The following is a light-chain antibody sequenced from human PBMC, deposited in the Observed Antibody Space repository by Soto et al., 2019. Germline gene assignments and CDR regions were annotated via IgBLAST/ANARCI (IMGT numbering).Light chain of an antibody. J-gene: IGLJ1*01. Sequence: LTQPASVSGSPGQSITISCTGTSSDVGGYNYVSWYQHHPGKVPQPMIYDVSNRPSGVSNRFSGSKSGNTASLTISGLQAEDEADYYCYSYTSSNTYVFGTGTKVTVL. CDR3: YSYTSSNTYV. CDR2: DVS. CDR1: SSDVGGYNY. V-gene: IGLV2-14*03.